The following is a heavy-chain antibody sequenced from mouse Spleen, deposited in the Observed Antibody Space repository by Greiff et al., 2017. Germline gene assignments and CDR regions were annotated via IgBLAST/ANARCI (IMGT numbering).Heavy chain of an antibody. CDR2: IYWDDDK. D-gene: IGHD2-4*01. CDR1: GFSLSTSGMG. V-gene: IGHV8-12*01. CDR3: ARRDRSGYDYDGAWFAY. Sequence: QVTLKESGPGILQSSQTLSLTCSFSGFSLSTSGMGVSWIRQPSGKGLEWLAHIYWDDDKRYNPSLKSRLTISKDTSRNQIFLKITSVDTADTATYYCARRDRSGYDYDGAWFAYWGQGTLVTVSA. J-gene: IGHJ3*01.